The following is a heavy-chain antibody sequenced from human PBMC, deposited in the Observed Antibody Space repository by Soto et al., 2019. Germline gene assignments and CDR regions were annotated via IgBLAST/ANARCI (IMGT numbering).Heavy chain of an antibody. CDR1: GGSIFSHY. V-gene: IGHV4-59*08. D-gene: IGHD3-10*01. CDR3: ARLYKGYQGSRTYYLFDY. J-gene: IGHJ4*02. Sequence: QVQLQESGPGLVKPSETLSLTCTVSGGSIFSHYWSWIRQPPGKGLEWIAYISYTGKTTENPFLQSRVAISIDTSKNHFSLKLTSVTAADTAVYYCARLYKGYQGSRTYYLFDYWGQGTLVTVS. CDR2: ISYTGKT.